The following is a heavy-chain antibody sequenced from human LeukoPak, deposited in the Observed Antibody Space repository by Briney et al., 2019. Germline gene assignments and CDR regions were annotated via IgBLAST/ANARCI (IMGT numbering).Heavy chain of an antibody. D-gene: IGHD7-27*01. CDR1: GFTFSNYC. V-gene: IGHV3-7*01. CDR2: IKQGGSEK. J-gene: IGHJ6*02. CDR3: ARIRAWGSTYYYDMDV. Sequence: GGSLRLSCAASGFTFSNYCMSWVRQAPGKGLEWVANIKQGGSEKYYVDSVKGRFTISRDNAKNSLYLQMNSLRAEDTAVFYCARIRAWGSTYYYDMDVWGQGTTVTVSS.